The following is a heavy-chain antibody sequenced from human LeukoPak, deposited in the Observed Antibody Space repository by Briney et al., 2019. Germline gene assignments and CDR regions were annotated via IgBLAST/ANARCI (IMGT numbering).Heavy chain of an antibody. V-gene: IGHV4-4*02. CDR1: GASISSNNW. Sequence: SETLSLTCAVSGASISSNNWWWSWVRQPPGKGLEWIGEIYHSGSTNYNPSLKSRVTISVDTSKNQFSLKLSSVTAADTAVYYCARQGGYGSGSFDYWGQGTLVTVSS. J-gene: IGHJ4*02. CDR2: IYHSGST. CDR3: ARQGGYGSGSFDY. D-gene: IGHD3-10*01.